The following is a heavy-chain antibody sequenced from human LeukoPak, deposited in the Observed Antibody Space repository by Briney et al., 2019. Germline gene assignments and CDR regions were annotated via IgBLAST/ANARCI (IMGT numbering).Heavy chain of an antibody. V-gene: IGHV3-21*01. Sequence: PGGSLRLSCAASGFTFSSYSMNWVRQAPGKGLEWDSSISSSSSYIYYADSVKGQFTISRDNVKNSLYLQMNSLRAEDTAVYYCAREGPIVVVPAADLYQDYYYYGMDVWGQGTTVTVSS. CDR3: AREGPIVVVPAADLYQDYYYYGMDV. J-gene: IGHJ6*02. D-gene: IGHD2-2*01. CDR1: GFTFSSYS. CDR2: ISSSSSYI.